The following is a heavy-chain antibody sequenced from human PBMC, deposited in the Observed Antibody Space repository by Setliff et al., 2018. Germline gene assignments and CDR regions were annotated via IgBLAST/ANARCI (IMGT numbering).Heavy chain of an antibody. J-gene: IGHJ5*02. CDR2: IFPTGTT. Sequence: PSETLSLTCTVSGDSITSGSVYWSWIRQPAGKGLEWIGRIFPTGTTNYNPDLKSRFTISRDNAKNSLYLQMNSLRVEDTAVYYCARDVFDFRTGQAGPWGQGTLVTVSS. CDR3: ARDVFDFRTGQAGP. CDR1: GDSITSGSVY. D-gene: IGHD3-3*01. V-gene: IGHV4-61*02.